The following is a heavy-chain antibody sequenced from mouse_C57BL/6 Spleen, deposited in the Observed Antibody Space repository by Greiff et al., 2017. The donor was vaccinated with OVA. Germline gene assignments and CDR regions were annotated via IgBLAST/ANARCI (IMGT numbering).Heavy chain of an antibody. D-gene: IGHD1-1*01. J-gene: IGHJ4*01. CDR3: AIGDYGSSYVRAMDY. V-gene: IGHV1-74*01. CDR1: GYTFTSYW. CDR2: IHPSDSDT. Sequence: VKLQQPGAELVKPGASVKVSCKASGYTFTSYWMHWVKQRPGQGLEWIGRIHPSDSDTNYNQKFKGKATLTVDKSSSTAYMQLSSLTSEDSAVYYCAIGDYGSSYVRAMDYWGQGTSVTVSS.